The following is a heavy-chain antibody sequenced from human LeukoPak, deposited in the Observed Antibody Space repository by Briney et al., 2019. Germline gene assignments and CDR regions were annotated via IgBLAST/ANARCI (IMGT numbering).Heavy chain of an antibody. J-gene: IGHJ6*02. D-gene: IGHD3-16*01. CDR2: ISYDGSNK. CDR3: ARALGGSQSYGMDV. V-gene: IGHV3-30*03. Sequence: GRSLRLSCAASGFTFSSYGMHWVRQAPGKGLEWVAVISYDGSNKYYADSVKGRFTISRDSSKNTLYLQMNSLTTEDTAVYYCARALGGSQSYGMDVWGQGTTVTVSS. CDR1: GFTFSSYG.